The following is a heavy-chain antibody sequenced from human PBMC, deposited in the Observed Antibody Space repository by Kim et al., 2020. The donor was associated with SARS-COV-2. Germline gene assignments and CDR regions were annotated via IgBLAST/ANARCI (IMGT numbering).Heavy chain of an antibody. CDR3: ARALSPVAGTGPWYYYYYYGMDV. V-gene: IGHV3-11*01. CDR2: ISSSGSTI. CDR1: GFTFSDYY. Sequence: GGSLRLSCAASGFTFSDYYMSWIRQAPGKGLEWVSYISSSGSTIYYADSVKGRFTISRDNAKNSLYLQMNSLRAEDTAVYYCARALSPVAGTGPWYYYYYYGMDVWGQGTTVTVSS. J-gene: IGHJ6*02. D-gene: IGHD6-19*01.